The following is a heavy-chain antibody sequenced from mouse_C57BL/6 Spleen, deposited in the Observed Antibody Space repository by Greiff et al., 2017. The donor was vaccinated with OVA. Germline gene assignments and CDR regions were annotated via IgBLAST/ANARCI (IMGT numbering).Heavy chain of an antibody. D-gene: IGHD1-1*01. J-gene: IGHJ1*03. CDR2: INPNNGGT. CDR3: ATDPHYGSSHWYFDV. Sequence: EVQLQQSGPELVKPGASVKISCKASGYTFTDYYMNWVKQSHGKSLEWIGDINPNNGGTSYNQKFKGKATLTVDKSSSTAYMELRSLTSEDSAVYYCATDPHYGSSHWYFDVWGTGTTVTVSS. CDR1: GYTFTDYY. V-gene: IGHV1-26*01.